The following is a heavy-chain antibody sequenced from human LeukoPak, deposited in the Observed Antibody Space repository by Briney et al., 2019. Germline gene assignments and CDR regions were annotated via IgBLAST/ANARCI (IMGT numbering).Heavy chain of an antibody. CDR3: AKDRGNGDSSYYGVDV. Sequence: GGSLRLSCAVSGFMFSQHTMSWVRQAPEKRLEWVSSISGSGDATRYADSVMGRFTISRDNAKNTLSLQMNSLRAEETGVYYCAKDRGNGDSSYYGVDVWGQGATVIVSS. D-gene: IGHD1-1*01. CDR1: GFMFSQHT. CDR2: ISGSGDAT. J-gene: IGHJ6*02. V-gene: IGHV3-23*01.